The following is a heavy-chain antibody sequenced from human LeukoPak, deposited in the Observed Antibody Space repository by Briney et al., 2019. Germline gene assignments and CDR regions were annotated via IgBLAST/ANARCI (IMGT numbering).Heavy chain of an antibody. CDR3: AREGRDGYNRVYFFDY. CDR1: GFTFSSYE. D-gene: IGHD5-24*01. Sequence: GGSLRLSCVASGFTFSSYEMNWVRQAPGKGLEWLSYISSSGSTIFYADSVRGRFTISRDNARNSLHLQMNSLRAEDTAVYYCAREGRDGYNRVYFFDYWGQGTLVTVSS. V-gene: IGHV3-48*03. CDR2: ISSSGSTI. J-gene: IGHJ4*02.